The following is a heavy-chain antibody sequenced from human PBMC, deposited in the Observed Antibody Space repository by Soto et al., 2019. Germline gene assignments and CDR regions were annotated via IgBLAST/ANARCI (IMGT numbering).Heavy chain of an antibody. D-gene: IGHD2-15*01. CDR1: GFTFSDYY. J-gene: IGHJ4*02. V-gene: IGHV3-11*01. Sequence: QVQLVESGGGLVKPGGSLRLSCAASGFTFSDYYMSWIRQAPGQGLAWVSYISSSGSTISYADSVKGRFTISRDNATNSLYLQMNSLRAEDTAVYYCARAIATYCSGGSCYSGIFDYWGQGTLVTVSS. CDR3: ARAIATYCSGGSCYSGIFDY. CDR2: ISSSGSTI.